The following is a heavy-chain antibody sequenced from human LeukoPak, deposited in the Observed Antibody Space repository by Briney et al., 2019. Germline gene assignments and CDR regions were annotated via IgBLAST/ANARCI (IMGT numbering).Heavy chain of an antibody. CDR2: INHSGST. D-gene: IGHD2-15*01. J-gene: IGHJ4*02. CDR3: ARDPDCSGGSCSFDY. V-gene: IGHV4-34*01. Sequence: KPSETLSLTCAVYGGSFSGYYWSWIRQPPGKGLEWIGEINHSGSTNYNPSLKSRVTISVDTSKNQFSLKLSSVTAADTAVYYCARDPDCSGGSCSFDYWGQGTLVTVSS. CDR1: GGSFSGYY.